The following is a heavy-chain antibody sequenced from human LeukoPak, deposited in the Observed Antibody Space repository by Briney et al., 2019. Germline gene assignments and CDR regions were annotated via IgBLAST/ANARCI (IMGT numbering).Heavy chain of an antibody. J-gene: IGHJ4*02. Sequence: ASVKVSCKASEYTFTNYYIHWVRQAPGQGLEWMGWINPNSGGTNYAQKFQGRVTMTRDTSISTAYMELSRLRSDDTAVYYCARDSRDGYNFDVGDWGQGTLVTVPS. CDR1: EYTFTNYY. CDR3: ARDSRDGYNFDVGD. D-gene: IGHD5-24*01. CDR2: INPNSGGT. V-gene: IGHV1-2*02.